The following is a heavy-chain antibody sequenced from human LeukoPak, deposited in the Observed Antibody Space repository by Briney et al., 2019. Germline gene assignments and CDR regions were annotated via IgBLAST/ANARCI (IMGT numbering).Heavy chain of an antibody. Sequence: PSETLSLTCTVSGGSIRRSRYNWGWSRRSPGKGLEWIGSIYYTGTTYYNPSLNSRLTVSVDTSQNQLSLKLSSVTAADTAVYYCATHVGYFDYWGQGILVTVSS. CDR1: GGSIRRSRYN. V-gene: IGHV4-39*01. CDR3: ATHVGYFDY. D-gene: IGHD2-15*01. CDR2: IYYTGTT. J-gene: IGHJ4*02.